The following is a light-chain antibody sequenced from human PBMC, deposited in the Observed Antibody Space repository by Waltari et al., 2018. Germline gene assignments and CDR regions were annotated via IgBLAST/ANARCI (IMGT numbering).Light chain of an antibody. CDR2: LAS. J-gene: IGKJ2*01. CDR3: QQSYSNPPYT. V-gene: IGKV1-39*01. CDR1: QTISRY. Sequence: DIQMTQSPSSLSASVGDRVTITCRASQTISRYLNWYQQKPGKAPKLLIYLASSLQSGVPSRFSGSGSETDFTLTISSLQPEDFATYYCQQSYSNPPYTFGQGTKLEIK.